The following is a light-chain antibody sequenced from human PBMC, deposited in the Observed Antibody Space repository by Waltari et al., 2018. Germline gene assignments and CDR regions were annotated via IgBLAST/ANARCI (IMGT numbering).Light chain of an antibody. CDR2: YDI. Sequence: SYVLTQPPSVSVAPGQTARISCDGNHIRSKNVYWYQQRPGQAPLLVVYYDIHRPSGIPERFSGSISGDTATLTVTRVEAGDEADYYCQVWDAYSDHWVFGGGTKLTAL. CDR3: QVWDAYSDHWV. CDR1: HIRSKN. J-gene: IGLJ3*02. V-gene: IGLV3-21*02.